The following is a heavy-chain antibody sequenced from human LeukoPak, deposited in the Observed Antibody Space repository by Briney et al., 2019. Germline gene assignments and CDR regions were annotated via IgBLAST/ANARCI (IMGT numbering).Heavy chain of an antibody. D-gene: IGHD3-10*01. J-gene: IGHJ4*02. V-gene: IGHV3-48*01. Sequence: PGGSLRLSCVASGFTFSTYSMNWVRQAPGKGLEWVSYISSSGSTINYVDSVRGRFTISRDNAKNSLYLQMNSLRAEDTAVYYCVPGSGSPLYFDYWGQGTLVTVSS. CDR1: GFTFSTYS. CDR3: VPGSGSPLYFDY. CDR2: ISSSGSTI.